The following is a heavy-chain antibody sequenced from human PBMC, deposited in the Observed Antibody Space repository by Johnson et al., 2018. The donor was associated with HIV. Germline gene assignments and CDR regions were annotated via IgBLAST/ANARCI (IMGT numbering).Heavy chain of an antibody. J-gene: IGHJ3*02. CDR2: IRYDGSNK. V-gene: IGHV3-30*02. Sequence: QVQLVESGGGVVQPGGSLRLSCAASGFTFSSYGMHWVRQAPGTGLEWVAFIRYDGSNKYYADSVKGRFTISRDNSKTTLYLQMNSLRAGDTAVYFCARGKDMAGTGAFDIWGQGTMVTVSS. CDR1: GFTFSSYG. D-gene: IGHD6-19*01. CDR3: ARGKDMAGTGAFDI.